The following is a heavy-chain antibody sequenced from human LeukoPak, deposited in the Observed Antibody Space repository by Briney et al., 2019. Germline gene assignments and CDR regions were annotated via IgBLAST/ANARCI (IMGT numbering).Heavy chain of an antibody. J-gene: IGHJ4*02. CDR3: VRDGVGAPPFDY. D-gene: IGHD1-26*01. CDR2: IKQDGSEK. Sequence: PGGSLRLSCAASGFTFSDYWLSWVRQAPGKGLEWVANIKQDGSEKHYVDSVKGRFTISRDNAKNTLLLQMNSLRAEDTAVYYCVRDGVGAPPFDYWGQGVLVTVSS. V-gene: IGHV3-7*01. CDR1: GFTFSDYW.